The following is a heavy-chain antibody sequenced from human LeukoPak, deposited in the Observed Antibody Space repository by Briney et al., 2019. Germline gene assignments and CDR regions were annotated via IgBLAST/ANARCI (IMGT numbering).Heavy chain of an antibody. CDR1: GFTFNSYS. J-gene: IGHJ4*02. Sequence: GGSLRLSCAASGFTFNSYSMNWVRQAPGKGLEWVSSISSSSYIYYADSVKGRFTISRDNAKNSLYLQMNSLRAEDTAVYYCAREGQQLALDYWGQGTLVTVSS. V-gene: IGHV3-21*01. CDR3: AREGQQLALDY. CDR2: ISSSSYI. D-gene: IGHD6-13*01.